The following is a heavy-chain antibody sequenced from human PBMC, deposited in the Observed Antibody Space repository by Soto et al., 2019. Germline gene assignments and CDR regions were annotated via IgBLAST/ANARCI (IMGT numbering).Heavy chain of an antibody. Sequence: NPGGSLRLSCEASGFTFSRVSINWVRQVPGKGLEWVASISSGSSDTWYADSVKGRFIISRDNAQNSLFLQMNTLRPEDTAIYYCARVAYWGPGTQVTVSS. CDR2: ISSGSSDT. J-gene: IGHJ4*02. CDR3: ARVAY. V-gene: IGHV3-21*01. CDR1: GFTFSRVS.